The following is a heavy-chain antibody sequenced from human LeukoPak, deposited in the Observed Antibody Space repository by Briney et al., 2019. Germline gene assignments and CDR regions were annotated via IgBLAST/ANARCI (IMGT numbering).Heavy chain of an antibody. CDR2: IFGSGGST. CDR3: AKTTTGYSSGRFPGWPVDY. V-gene: IGHV3-23*01. J-gene: IGHJ4*02. D-gene: IGHD6-19*01. Sequence: GGSLRLSCAASGFRFSSYPRYWVRQAPGKGREWVSVIFGSGGSTHYADSVKGRFTISRDNSKNTVYLQMNSLRAEDTAVYYCAKTTTGYSSGRFPGWPVDYWGQGTLVTVSS. CDR1: GFRFSSYP.